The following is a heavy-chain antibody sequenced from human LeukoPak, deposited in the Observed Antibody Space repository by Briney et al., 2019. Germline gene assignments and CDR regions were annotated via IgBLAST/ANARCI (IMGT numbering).Heavy chain of an antibody. CDR3: ARHSICFDP. V-gene: IGHV4-59*08. CDR1: GGSISSYY. J-gene: IGHJ5*02. Sequence: PSGTLSLTCTVSGGSISSYYWSWIRQPPGKGLEWIGYISNSGSTNYNPSLKSRVTISVDTSKNQFSLKLTSVTAADTAVYYCARHSICFDPWGQGTLVTV. CDR2: ISNSGST.